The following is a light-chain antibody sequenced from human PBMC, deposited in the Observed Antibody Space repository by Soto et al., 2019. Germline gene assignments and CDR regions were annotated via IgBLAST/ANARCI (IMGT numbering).Light chain of an antibody. J-gene: IGKJ2*01. Sequence: DIQMTQSPSSLSASVGDRVTITCQASQDITLYLNWYQHKPAKAPNLLIHAVSTLETGVPARFSGRGSGTTFTLTIINLQPEDVATYYCQQYDSRPNPFGQRTK. V-gene: IGKV1-33*01. CDR2: AVS. CDR1: QDITLY. CDR3: QQYDSRPNP.